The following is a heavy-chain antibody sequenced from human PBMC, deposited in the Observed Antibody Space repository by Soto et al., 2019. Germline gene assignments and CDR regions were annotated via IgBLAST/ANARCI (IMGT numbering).Heavy chain of an antibody. V-gene: IGHV4-59*01. J-gene: IGHJ4*01. D-gene: IGHD6-6*01. CDR2: IYYSGST. Sequence: PSETLSLTCTVSGGSINYFYWIWIRQPPGKGLEWIGYIYYSGSTDYNPSLKGRVTISVDTSKNQFSLKLRSVTAADTAVYYCARVGGVAARTFDYWGHGTLVTVSS. CDR3: ARVGGVAARTFDY. CDR1: GGSINYFY.